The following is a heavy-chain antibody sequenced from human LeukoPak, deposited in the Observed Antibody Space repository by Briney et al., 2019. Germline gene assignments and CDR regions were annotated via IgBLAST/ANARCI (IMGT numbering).Heavy chain of an antibody. J-gene: IGHJ4*02. CDR3: ARASKGYCSGGSCYGISY. CDR1: GGSFSGYY. V-gene: IGHV4-34*01. D-gene: IGHD2-15*01. Sequence: SETLSLTCAVYGGSFSGYYWSWIRQPPGKGLEWIGEINHSGSTNYNPSLKSRVTISVGTSKNQFSLKLSSVTAADTAVYYCARASKGYCSGGSCYGISYWGQGTLVTVSS. CDR2: INHSGST.